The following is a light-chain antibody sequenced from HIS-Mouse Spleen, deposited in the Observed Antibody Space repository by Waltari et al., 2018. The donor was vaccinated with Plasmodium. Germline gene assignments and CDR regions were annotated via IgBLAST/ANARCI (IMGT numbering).Light chain of an antibody. CDR1: EFPKKY. J-gene: IGLJ3*02. V-gene: IGLV3-25*03. CDR2: KDT. CDR3: QSADSSGTPNWV. Sequence: SYELTQPPSVSVSPGHTARITCHGDEFPKKYAYWYQQKPGQAPVLVIYKDTGRPSGIPERFSGSSSGTTVTLTISGVQAEDEADYYCQSADSSGTPNWVFGGGTKLTVL.